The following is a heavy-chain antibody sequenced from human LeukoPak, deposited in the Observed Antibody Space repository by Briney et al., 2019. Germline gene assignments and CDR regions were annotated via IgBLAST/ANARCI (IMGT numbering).Heavy chain of an antibody. CDR1: GFTFSSYA. J-gene: IGHJ6*03. CDR2: ISGSGGST. Sequence: PGGSLRLSCAASGFTFSSYAMSWVRQAPGKGLEWVSAISGSGGSTYYADSVKGRFTISRDNSKNTLYLQMNSLRAGDTAVYYCAKDPWERTSAGYYYYMDVWGKGTTVTVSS. D-gene: IGHD1-26*01. V-gene: IGHV3-23*01. CDR3: AKDPWERTSAGYYYYMDV.